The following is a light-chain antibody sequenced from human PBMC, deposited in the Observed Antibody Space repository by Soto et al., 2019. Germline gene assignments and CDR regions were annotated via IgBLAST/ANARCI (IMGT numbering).Light chain of an antibody. V-gene: IGKV1-5*01. Sequence: IQMTQSPATLSASVGVRFTITCWASQSIATYLTWYKTTQGKATKIMIYDASSLKSGVPSRVSGNVYGKGVTLTVSRLQPDDGATYYGQRYNSYPITFGQGTRLEIK. CDR1: QSIATY. J-gene: IGKJ5*01. CDR3: QRYNSYPIT. CDR2: DAS.